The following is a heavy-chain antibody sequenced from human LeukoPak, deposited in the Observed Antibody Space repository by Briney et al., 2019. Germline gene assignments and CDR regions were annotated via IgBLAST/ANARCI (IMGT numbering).Heavy chain of an antibody. V-gene: IGHV4-39*07. J-gene: IGHJ4*02. D-gene: IGHD6-13*01. CDR2: IYYSGST. CDR1: GGSISSSSYY. Sequence: SETLSLTCTVSGGSISSSSYYWGWIRQPPGKGLEWIGSIYYSGSTYYNPPLKSRVTISVDTSKNQFSLKLSSVTAADTAVYYCATDTAAGSNRGFDYWGQGTLVTVSS. CDR3: ATDTAAGSNRGFDY.